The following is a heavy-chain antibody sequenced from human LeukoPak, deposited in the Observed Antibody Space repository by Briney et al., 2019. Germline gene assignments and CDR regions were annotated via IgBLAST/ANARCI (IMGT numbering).Heavy chain of an antibody. Sequence: GGSLRLSCVASGLPIADFAMHWVRQAPGKGLEWVSLISGDGVSTFYADSVKGRFSISRDNSKNSLYLEMTSLRTEDAAMYYCAKESGKFDYWGQGTLVTVSS. J-gene: IGHJ4*02. CDR3: AKESGKFDY. V-gene: IGHV3-43*02. CDR1: GLPIADFA. CDR2: ISGDGVST.